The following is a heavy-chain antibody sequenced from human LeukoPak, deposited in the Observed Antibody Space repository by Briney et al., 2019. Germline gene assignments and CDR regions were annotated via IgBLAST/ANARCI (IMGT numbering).Heavy chain of an antibody. CDR2: IIPILGIA. D-gene: IGHD6-13*01. CDR3: ARGQYRIAAAGRTENDY. Sequence: SVKVSCKASGGTFSSYAISWVRQAPGQGLEWMGRIIPILGIANYTQKFQGRVTITADKSTSTAYMELSSLRSEDTAVYYCARGQYRIAAAGRTENDYWGQGTLVTVSS. CDR1: GGTFSSYA. J-gene: IGHJ4*02. V-gene: IGHV1-69*04.